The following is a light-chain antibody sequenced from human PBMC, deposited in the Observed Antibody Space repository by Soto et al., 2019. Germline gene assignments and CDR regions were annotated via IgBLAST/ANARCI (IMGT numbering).Light chain of an antibody. Sequence: QSVLTQPASMSGSPGQSITISCTGTSSDVGGYNYVSWYRQHPGKAPKLMIYDVNNRPSGVSNRFSGSKSGNTASLTISGLQAEDEADYYCSSHSSSSTLVVFGGRTKLTVL. CDR3: SSHSSSSTLVV. V-gene: IGLV2-14*03. CDR1: SSDVGGYNY. J-gene: IGLJ2*01. CDR2: DVN.